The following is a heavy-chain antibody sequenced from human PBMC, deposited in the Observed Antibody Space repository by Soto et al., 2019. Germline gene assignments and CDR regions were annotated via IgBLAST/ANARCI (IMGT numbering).Heavy chain of an antibody. Sequence: QVQLVESGGGVVQPGRSLRLSCAASGFTFSSYAMHWVRQAPGKGLEWVAVISYDGSNKYYADSVKGRFTISRDNAKNSLYLQMNSLRADDTAVYYCARSSTSGDVWGQGTSVTVSS. D-gene: IGHD2-2*01. V-gene: IGHV3-30-3*01. CDR2: ISYDGSNK. J-gene: IGHJ6*02. CDR1: GFTFSSYA. CDR3: ARSSTSGDV.